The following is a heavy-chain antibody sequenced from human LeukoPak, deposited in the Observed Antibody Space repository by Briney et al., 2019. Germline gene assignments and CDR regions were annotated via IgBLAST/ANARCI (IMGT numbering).Heavy chain of an antibody. D-gene: IGHD5-12*01. CDR1: GFTFSSYG. CDR2: ISYDGSNK. J-gene: IGHJ4*02. CDR3: AREMQDIVATTGY. V-gene: IGHV3-30*03. Sequence: PGGSLRLSCAASGFTFSSYGMHWVRQAPGKGLEWVAVISYDGSNKYYADSVKGRFTISRDNSKNTLYLQMNSLRAEDTAVYYCAREMQDIVATTGYWGQGTLVTVSS.